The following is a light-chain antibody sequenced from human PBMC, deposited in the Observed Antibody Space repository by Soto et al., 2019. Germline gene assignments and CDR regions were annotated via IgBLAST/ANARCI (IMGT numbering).Light chain of an antibody. J-gene: IGKJ1*01. CDR1: QSDSSSQ. CDR2: DAS. CDR3: QQYGTSPSWT. Sequence: EIVLTQSPGTVSLSPGERATLSCRASQSDSSSQLAWYQHKPGQAPRLLIYDASRRATGIPDRFSGSGSGTDFTLTIIRLEPEDFGVYFRQQYGTSPSWTFGQGTKVEIK. V-gene: IGKV3-20*01.